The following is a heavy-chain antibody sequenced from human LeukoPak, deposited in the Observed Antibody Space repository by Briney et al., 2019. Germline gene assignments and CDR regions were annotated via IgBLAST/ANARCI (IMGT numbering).Heavy chain of an antibody. CDR2: ISGSGGST. D-gene: IGHD3-10*01. CDR3: AKDVDYYGSGSDYFDY. CDR1: GFTFSNYA. J-gene: IGHJ4*02. V-gene: IGHV3-23*01. Sequence: GGSLRLSCAASGFTFSNYAMSWVRQAPGKGLEWVSAISGSGGSTYYADSVRGRFTIPRDNSKDTLFLQMDSLRAEDTAVYYCAKDVDYYGSGSDYFDYWGQGTLVTVSS.